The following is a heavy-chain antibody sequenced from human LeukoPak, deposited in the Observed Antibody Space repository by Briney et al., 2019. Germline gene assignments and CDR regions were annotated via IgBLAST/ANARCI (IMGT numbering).Heavy chain of an antibody. V-gene: IGHV3-23*01. J-gene: IGHJ6*03. CDR3: ARSSGWYHRGPDYYYYYMDV. CDR1: GFTFSSYA. Sequence: GGSLRLSCAASGFTFSSYAMSWVRQAPGKGLEWVSAVSGSAGSTYYADSVKGRFTISRDNSKNTLYLQMNSLRAEDTAIYYCARSSGWYHRGPDYYYYYMDVWGKGTTVTVS. CDR2: VSGSAGST. D-gene: IGHD6-19*01.